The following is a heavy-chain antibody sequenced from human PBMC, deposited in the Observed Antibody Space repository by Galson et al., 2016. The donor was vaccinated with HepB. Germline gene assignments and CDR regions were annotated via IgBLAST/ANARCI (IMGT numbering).Heavy chain of an antibody. Sequence: SLRLSCAASGFTFTDYGLHWVRQAPGKGLEWVAVISFDGSNKQYADSVKGRFTISRDDSNNTLFLRMNSLRPEDTAVYYCLSSGWYIGFDYWGQGALVTVSS. J-gene: IGHJ4*02. CDR3: LSSGWYIGFDY. CDR1: GFTFTDYG. V-gene: IGHV3-30*03. CDR2: ISFDGSNK. D-gene: IGHD6-19*01.